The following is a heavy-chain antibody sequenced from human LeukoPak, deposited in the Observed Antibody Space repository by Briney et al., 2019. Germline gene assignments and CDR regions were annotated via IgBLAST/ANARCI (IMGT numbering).Heavy chain of an antibody. D-gene: IGHD1-7*01. CDR1: GYTFTSYD. CDR2: MNPNSGKT. V-gene: IGHV1-8*01. CDR3: ARRLELVYYFDY. Sequence: ASVKVSCKASGYTFTSYDINWVRQATGQGLEWMGWMNPNSGKTGYAQKFQGRVTMTRNTSISTAYMELSSLRSEDTAVYYCARRLELVYYFDYWGQGTLVTVSS. J-gene: IGHJ4*02.